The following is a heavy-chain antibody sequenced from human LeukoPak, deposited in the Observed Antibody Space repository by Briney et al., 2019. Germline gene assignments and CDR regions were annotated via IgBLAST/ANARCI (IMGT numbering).Heavy chain of an antibody. J-gene: IGHJ4*02. CDR2: IYYSGST. Sequence: PSETLSLTCTVSGGSVSSGSYYWSWIRQPPGNGLEWIGYIYYSGSTNYNPSLKSRVTISVDTSNNQFSLKLSSVTAADTAVYYCASEYCSGGSCSIGYWGQGTLVTVSS. CDR3: ASEYCSGGSCSIGY. D-gene: IGHD2-15*01. CDR1: GGSVSSGSYY. V-gene: IGHV4-61*01.